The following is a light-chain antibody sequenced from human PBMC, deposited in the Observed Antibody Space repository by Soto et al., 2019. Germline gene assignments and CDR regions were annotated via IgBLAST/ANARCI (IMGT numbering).Light chain of an antibody. CDR3: QQYNSYSS. J-gene: IGKJ3*01. Sequence: DIQMTQSPSTLSASVGDRVTITCRASQSISSWLAWYQQKPGKAPKLLIYDASSLESGVPSRFSGSGSGTEITLTISSLQPDDFATYYCQQYNSYSSFGPGTKEDIK. CDR2: DAS. CDR1: QSISSW. V-gene: IGKV1-5*01.